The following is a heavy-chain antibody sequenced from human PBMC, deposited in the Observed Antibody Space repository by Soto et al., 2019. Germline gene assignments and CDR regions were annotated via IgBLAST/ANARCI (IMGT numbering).Heavy chain of an antibody. J-gene: IGHJ4*02. D-gene: IGHD2-15*01. V-gene: IGHV1-18*01. CDR2: ISVYNANT. Sequence: ASVKVSCKASGYTFTSYGISWVRQAPGQGLEWMGWISVYNANTNYAQKVQGRVTMTTDTTTSTAYMELRSLRSDDTAVYYCARDPNLYCSGGSCYSYFFDYWGQGTPVTVSS. CDR3: ARDPNLYCSGGSCYSYFFDY. CDR1: GYTFTSYG.